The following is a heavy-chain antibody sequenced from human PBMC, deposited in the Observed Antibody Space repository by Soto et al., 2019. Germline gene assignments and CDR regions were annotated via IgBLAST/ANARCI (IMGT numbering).Heavy chain of an antibody. V-gene: IGHV3-23*01. D-gene: IGHD3-3*01. J-gene: IGHJ6*02. CDR1: GFTFSSYA. Sequence: GGSLRLSCAASGFTFSSYAMSWVRQAPGKGLEWVSAISGSGGSTYYADSGKGRFTISSDNSKNTRYLQMNSRRAEDTAVYYCAKDRPPYYDFWSGYWRKDDYYGMDGWGQGTTVTVSS. CDR3: AKDRPPYYDFWSGYWRKDDYYGMDG. CDR2: ISGSGGST.